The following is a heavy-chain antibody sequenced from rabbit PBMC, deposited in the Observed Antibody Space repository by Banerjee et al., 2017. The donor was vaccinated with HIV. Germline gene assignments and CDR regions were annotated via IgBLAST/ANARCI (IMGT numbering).Heavy chain of an antibody. Sequence: QEQPVESGGGLVKPEGSLTLTCTASGFSFNNNYVMCWVRQAPGKGLEWIACINSSSGNTVYASWAKGRFTISKTSSTTVTLQMTSLTAADTATYFCARDLGGVVGWNLNLWGQGTLVTVS. J-gene: IGHJ4*01. D-gene: IGHD1-1*01. CDR2: INSSSGNT. CDR1: GFSFNNNYV. V-gene: IGHV1S45*01. CDR3: ARDLGGVVGWNLNL.